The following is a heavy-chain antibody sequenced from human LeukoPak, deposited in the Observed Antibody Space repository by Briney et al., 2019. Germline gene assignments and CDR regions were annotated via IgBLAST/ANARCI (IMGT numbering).Heavy chain of an antibody. J-gene: IGHJ4*02. D-gene: IGHD3-22*01. V-gene: IGHV1-46*01. CDR2: INPSGGST. CDR3: AREPGAYDTSGYFDY. CDR1: GYTFTSYY. Sequence: ASVKVSCKASGYTFTSYYMHWVRQAPGQGLEWMGIINPSGGSTSYAQKFQGRVTMTRDTSTSTVYMELSSLRSDDTAVYYCAREPGAYDTSGYFDYWGQGTLVTVSS.